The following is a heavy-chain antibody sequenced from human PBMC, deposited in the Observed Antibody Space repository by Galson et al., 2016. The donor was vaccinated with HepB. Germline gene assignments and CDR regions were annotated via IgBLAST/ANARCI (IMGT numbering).Heavy chain of an antibody. V-gene: IGHV4-61*02. CDR2: VSASGST. D-gene: IGHD6-6*01. CDR1: GGAINSGSYF. J-gene: IGHJ6*04. CDR3: ARGVAARQDYFYGMDV. Sequence: TLSLTCTVSGGAINSGSYFWTWVRQRAGEGLEWIGRVSASGSTNYNPSLKSRVIVSTDTSKNQFSLRLTSVTAADTAVYYCARGVAARQDYFYGMDVWGKGTTVTVSS.